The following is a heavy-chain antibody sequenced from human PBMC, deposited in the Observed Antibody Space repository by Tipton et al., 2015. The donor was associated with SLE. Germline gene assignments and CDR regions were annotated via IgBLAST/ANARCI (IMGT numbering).Heavy chain of an antibody. J-gene: IGHJ4*02. CDR2: INWNGGST. V-gene: IGHV3-20*04. CDR3: ARDLASSSSCYFDY. CDR1: GFTFDDYG. D-gene: IGHD6-6*01. Sequence: GSLRLSCAASGFTFDDYGMSWVRQAPGKGLEWVSGINWNGGSTGYADSVKGRFTISRDNAKNSLYLQMNSLRAEDTALYYCARDLASSSSCYFDYWGQGTLVTVSS.